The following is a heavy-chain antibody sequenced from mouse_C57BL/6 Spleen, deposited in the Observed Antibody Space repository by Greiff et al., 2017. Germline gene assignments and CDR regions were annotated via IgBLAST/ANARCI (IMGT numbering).Heavy chain of an antibody. CDR1: GYTFTSYW. Sequence: VQLQQPGAELVMPGASVKLSCKASGYTFTSYWMHWVKQRPGQGLEWIGEIDPADSYTNYNQKFKGKSTLTVDKSSSTAYMQLSSLTSEDSAVYDCARRNGYDDYAMDYWGQGTSVTVSS. CDR2: IDPADSYT. V-gene: IGHV1-69*01. J-gene: IGHJ4*01. CDR3: ARRNGYDDYAMDY. D-gene: IGHD2-2*01.